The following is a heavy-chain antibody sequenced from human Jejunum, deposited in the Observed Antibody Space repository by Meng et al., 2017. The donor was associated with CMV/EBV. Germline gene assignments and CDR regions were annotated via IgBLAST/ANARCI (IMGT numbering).Heavy chain of an antibody. J-gene: IGHJ5*02. CDR1: GASISSVY. Sequence: LSLTCTVSGASISSVYWSWIRQTPGQGLEWIAYSHYNGNTNYNPSLKSRVTISVDTSKNQFSLRLTSMTAADTAVYYCARGSTGQFDPWGQGILVTVSS. V-gene: IGHV4-59*01. CDR2: SHYNGNT. CDR3: ARGSTGQFDP. D-gene: IGHD1-1*01.